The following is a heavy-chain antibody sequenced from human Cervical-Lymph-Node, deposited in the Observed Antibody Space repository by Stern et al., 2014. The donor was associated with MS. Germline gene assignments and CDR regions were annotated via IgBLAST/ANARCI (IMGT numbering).Heavy chain of an antibody. CDR3: ARALEGELPFFDY. CDR1: GYTFTSYY. V-gene: IGHV1-46*01. CDR2: INPSGGSI. J-gene: IGHJ4*02. D-gene: IGHD1-26*01. Sequence: QMQLVQSGAEVKKPGASVKVFCKASGYTFTSYYMHWVRQAPGQGLEWMGIINPSGGSISYAQKFQGRVTMTRDTSTSTVYMELSSLRSEDPAVYYCARALEGELPFFDYWGQGTMVTVSS.